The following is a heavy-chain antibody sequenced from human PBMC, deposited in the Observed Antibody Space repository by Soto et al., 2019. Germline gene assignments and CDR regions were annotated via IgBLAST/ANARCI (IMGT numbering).Heavy chain of an antibody. CDR3: ARGITLPTPLDY. V-gene: IGHV1-18*04. CDR1: GYTFTSYY. CDR2: ISPFNHNT. D-gene: IGHD1-20*01. Sequence: ASVKVSCKASGYTFTSYYMHWVRQAPGQGLEWMGWISPFNHNTFYAQRLLGRVTLTSDTSASTAYMELSSLRSEDTAVYYCARGITLPTPLDYWGQGTLVTVSS. J-gene: IGHJ4*02.